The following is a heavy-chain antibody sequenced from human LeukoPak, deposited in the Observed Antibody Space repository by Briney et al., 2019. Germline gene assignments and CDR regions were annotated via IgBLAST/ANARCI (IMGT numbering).Heavy chain of an antibody. D-gene: IGHD4-17*01. CDR2: IRSDGSTS. CDR3: AKDRGAYDLDS. Sequence: PGGSLRLSCATSGFTFSSYIMHWVRQAPGKGLQWVSHIRSDGSTSYCADSVRGRFTIPRDNSKNTVYLQMNSLRPEDTAVYYCAKDRGAYDLDSWGQGTLVTVS. CDR1: GFTFSSYI. V-gene: IGHV3-30*02. J-gene: IGHJ4*02.